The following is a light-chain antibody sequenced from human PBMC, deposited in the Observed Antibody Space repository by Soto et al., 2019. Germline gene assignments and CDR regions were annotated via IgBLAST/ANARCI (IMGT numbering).Light chain of an antibody. CDR3: QQYASYPRT. J-gene: IGKJ1*01. CDR1: QSISSW. CDR2: KAS. Sequence: DSQMTQSPSTLSASVGDRVTITCRASQSISSWLAWYQQKPGKAPKVLIYKASSLESGVPSRFSGSGSGTEFTLTITSLQPDDFATYYCQQYASYPRTFGQGTKVEIK. V-gene: IGKV1-5*03.